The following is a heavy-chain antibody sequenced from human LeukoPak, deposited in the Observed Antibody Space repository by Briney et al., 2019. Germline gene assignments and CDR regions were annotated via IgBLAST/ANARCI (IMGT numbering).Heavy chain of an antibody. V-gene: IGHV3-30*18. CDR3: AKGNSDYGSGSFLNWFDP. CDR2: ISYDGGNK. D-gene: IGHD3-10*01. J-gene: IGHJ5*02. Sequence: GMSLRLSCAASGFTFSSYGMHWVRQAPGKGLEWVAVISYDGGNKYYADSVKGRFTISRDNSKNTLYLQMSSLRAEDTAVYNCAKGNSDYGSGSFLNWFDPWGQGTQVTVSS. CDR1: GFTFSSYG.